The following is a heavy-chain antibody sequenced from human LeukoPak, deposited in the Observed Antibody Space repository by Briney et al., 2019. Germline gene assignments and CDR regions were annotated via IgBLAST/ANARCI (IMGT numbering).Heavy chain of an antibody. D-gene: IGHD5-12*01. V-gene: IGHV4-4*07. CDR3: ARGMAAAYDYNWFDP. Sequence: PSETLSLTCTVSGGSINTYYWSWIRQPAGKGLEWIGRISASGSTRYNPSLKSRVTMSVDTSKNQFSLKLNSVTATDTAVYFCARGMAAAYDYNWFDPWGQGTLVTVSS. CDR1: GGSINTYY. J-gene: IGHJ5*02. CDR2: ISASGST.